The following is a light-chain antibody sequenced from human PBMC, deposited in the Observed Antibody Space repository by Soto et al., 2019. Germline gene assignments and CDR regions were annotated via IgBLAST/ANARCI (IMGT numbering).Light chain of an antibody. Sequence: DIQMTQSPSSVSASVGDRVTITCRASQGISSWLAVYQQNPGKAPKLLIYAASSLPSGVPSRFSGSGSVTDFTLSISRLQPADFATFHCKQANSFPLFPFGPGTKVDIK. V-gene: IGKV1D-12*01. CDR2: AAS. J-gene: IGKJ3*01. CDR3: KQANSFPLFP. CDR1: QGISSW.